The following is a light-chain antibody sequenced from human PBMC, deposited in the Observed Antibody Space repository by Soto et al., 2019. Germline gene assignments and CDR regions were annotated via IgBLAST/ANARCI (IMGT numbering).Light chain of an antibody. CDR1: SSNIGAGYD. J-gene: IGLJ1*01. CDR2: GNS. V-gene: IGLV1-40*01. CDR3: QSYDSSLSGYV. Sequence: QSVLTQPPSVSGAPGQRVTISCTGSSSNIGAGYDVHWYQQLPGTAPKVLIHGNSNRPSGVPDRFSGSKSGTSASLAITGLQAEDEADYYYQSYDSSLSGYVFGTGTKVPS.